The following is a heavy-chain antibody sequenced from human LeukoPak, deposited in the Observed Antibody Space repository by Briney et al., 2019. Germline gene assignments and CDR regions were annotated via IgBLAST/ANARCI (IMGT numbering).Heavy chain of an antibody. V-gene: IGHV1-69*04. CDR3: ARAKSAGQYYYGSGSYYNREYYFDY. D-gene: IGHD3-10*01. CDR1: GGTFSSYA. J-gene: IGHJ4*02. CDR2: IIPILGIA. Sequence: ASVKVSCKASGGTFSSYAISWVRQAPGQGLEWMGRIIPILGIANYAQKFQGRVTITADKSTSTAYMELSSLRSEDTAVYYCARAKSAGQYYYGSGSYYNREYYFDYWGQGTLVTVSS.